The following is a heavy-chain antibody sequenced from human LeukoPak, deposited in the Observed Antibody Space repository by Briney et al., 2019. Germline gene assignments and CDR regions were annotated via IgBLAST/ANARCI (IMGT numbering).Heavy chain of an antibody. CDR1: GYTFTGYY. D-gene: IGHD2-15*01. Sequence: GASVKVSCKASGYTFTGYYIHWVRQAPGQGLEWMGRINPNSGVTNYAQKFQGRVTMTRDTSISTAYMDLSSMTYDDTAFYYCARSSMVDAASPGPWGQGTLVTVSS. CDR2: INPNSGVT. J-gene: IGHJ5*02. CDR3: ARSSMVDAASPGP. V-gene: IGHV1-2*06.